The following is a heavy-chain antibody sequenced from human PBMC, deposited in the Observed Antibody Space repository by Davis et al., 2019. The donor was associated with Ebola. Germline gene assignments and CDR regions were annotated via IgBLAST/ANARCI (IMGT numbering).Heavy chain of an antibody. CDR1: GCTFSSYA. J-gene: IGHJ5*02. CDR2: IIPIFGTA. Sequence: SVKVSCKASGCTFSSYAISWVRQAPGQGLEWMGGIIPIFGTANYAQKFQGRVTITADESTSTAYMELSSLRSEDTAVYYCARGGSGLLLVGFDPWGQGTLVTVSS. D-gene: IGHD2-2*01. V-gene: IGHV1-69*13. CDR3: ARGGSGLLLVGFDP.